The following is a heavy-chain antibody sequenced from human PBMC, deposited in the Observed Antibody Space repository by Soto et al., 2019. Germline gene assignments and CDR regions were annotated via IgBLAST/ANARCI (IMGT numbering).Heavy chain of an antibody. CDR3: AKGGQLLVEGGGY. CDR2: ISWNSGSI. CDR1: GFTFDDYA. D-gene: IGHD2-2*01. J-gene: IGHJ4*02. V-gene: IGHV3-9*01. Sequence: EVQLVESGGGLVQPGRSLRLSCAASGFTFDDYAMHWVRQAPGKGLEWVSGISWNSGSIGYADSVKGRFTISRDNAKNPLYLQMSSLRAEDTALYYCAKGGQLLVEGGGYWGQGTLVTVS.